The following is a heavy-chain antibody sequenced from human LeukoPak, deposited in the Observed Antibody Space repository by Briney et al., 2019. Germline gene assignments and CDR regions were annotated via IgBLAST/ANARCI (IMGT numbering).Heavy chain of an antibody. Sequence: GGSLRLSCAASGFTFSSYSMNWVRQAPGKGLEWVSYISSSSSTIYYADSVKGRFTISRDNAKNSLYLQMNSLRGDDTAVYYCAKDVGKWESLHFFDYWGQGTLVTVSS. CDR2: ISSSSSTI. CDR3: AKDVGKWESLHFFDY. J-gene: IGHJ4*02. CDR1: GFTFSSYS. D-gene: IGHD1-26*01. V-gene: IGHV3-48*01.